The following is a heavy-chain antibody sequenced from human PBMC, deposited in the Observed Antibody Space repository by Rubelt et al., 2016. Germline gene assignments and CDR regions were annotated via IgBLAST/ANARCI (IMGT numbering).Heavy chain of an antibody. Sequence: QVQLVQSGAEVKKPGSSVKVSCKASVGTFSSYAISWVRQAPGQGLEWMGGIIPLFGTANYAQKFQGSVTITADESTSTAYMELSSLIAEDTAVDYCARAPVEMSTIGWYFELWSRGTLVAVSS. CDR3: ARAPVEMSTIGWYFEL. J-gene: IGHJ2*01. CDR1: VGTFSSYA. CDR2: IIPLFGTA. D-gene: IGHD5-24*01. V-gene: IGHV1-69*01.